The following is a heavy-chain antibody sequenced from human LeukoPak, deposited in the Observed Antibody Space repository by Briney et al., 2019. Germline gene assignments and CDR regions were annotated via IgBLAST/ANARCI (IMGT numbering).Heavy chain of an antibody. Sequence: GGSLRLSCVGSGSIFTGYSMNWVRQAPGEGLEWVSSISSSSRYISYTDSVKGRFTVSRDNASLYLQMDSLRADDTAIYYCARDRLFTGSFDIWGQGTTVTVSS. J-gene: IGHJ3*02. V-gene: IGHV3-21*01. CDR3: ARDRLFTGSFDI. CDR2: ISSSSRYI. D-gene: IGHD3-9*01. CDR1: GSIFTGYS.